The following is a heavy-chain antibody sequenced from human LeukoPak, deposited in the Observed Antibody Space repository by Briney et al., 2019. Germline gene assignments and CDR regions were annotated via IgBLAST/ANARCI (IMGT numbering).Heavy chain of an antibody. Sequence: SQTLSLTCTVSGGSISSGGYYWSWIRQHPGKVLEWIGYIYYSGSTYYNPSLKSRVTISVDTSKNQFSLKLSSVTAADTAVYYCAKETRLSARKTHYYYRDIWGKGTTVTVSS. J-gene: IGHJ6*03. CDR2: IYYSGST. V-gene: IGHV4-31*03. D-gene: IGHD1-1*01. CDR3: AKETRLSARKTHYYYRDI. CDR1: GGSISSGGYY.